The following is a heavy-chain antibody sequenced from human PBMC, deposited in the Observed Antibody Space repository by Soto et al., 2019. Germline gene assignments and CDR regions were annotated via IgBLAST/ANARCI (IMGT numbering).Heavy chain of an antibody. CDR3: AREGIAARPGIDY. J-gene: IGHJ4*02. Sequence: GGSLRLSCAASGFTFSSYSMNWVRQAPGKGLEWVSSISSSSSYIYYAHSVKGRFTISRDNAKNSLYLQMNSLRAEDTAVYYCAREGIAARPGIDYWGQGTLVTVSS. CDR1: GFTFSSYS. CDR2: ISSSSSYI. V-gene: IGHV3-21*01. D-gene: IGHD6-6*01.